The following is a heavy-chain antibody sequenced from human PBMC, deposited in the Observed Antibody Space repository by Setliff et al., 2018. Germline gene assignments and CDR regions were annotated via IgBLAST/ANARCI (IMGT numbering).Heavy chain of an antibody. CDR1: GFRFSTSA. V-gene: IGHV3-30*19. CDR3: ARDGKQYYYDGTGYYRNWFDP. J-gene: IGHJ5*02. D-gene: IGHD3-22*01. Sequence: PGGSLRLSCAASGFRFSTSAMHWVRQAPGRGPEWLAVISYDGSHDYYADSVRGRFTISRDNSNNTLYMQMSSLRAEDTAIYSCARDGKQYYYDGTGYYRNWFDPWGQGTLVTVSS. CDR2: ISYDGSHD.